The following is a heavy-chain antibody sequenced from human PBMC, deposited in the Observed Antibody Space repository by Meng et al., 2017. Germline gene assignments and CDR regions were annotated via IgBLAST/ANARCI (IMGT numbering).Heavy chain of an antibody. CDR2: SNAGNGNT. V-gene: IGHV1-3*02. Sequence: ASVKVSCKASGYTFTSYAMHWVRQAPGQRLEWMGWSNAGNGNTKYSQEFQGRVTITRDTSASTAYMELSSLRSEDMAVYYCARYSSGWYGDYFDYWGQGTLVTVSS. J-gene: IGHJ4*02. CDR1: GYTFTSYA. CDR3: ARYSSGWYGDYFDY. D-gene: IGHD6-19*01.